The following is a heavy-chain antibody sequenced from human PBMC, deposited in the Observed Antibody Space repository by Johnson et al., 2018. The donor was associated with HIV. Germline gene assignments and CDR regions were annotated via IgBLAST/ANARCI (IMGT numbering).Heavy chain of an antibody. CDR2: ISSSGSTI. CDR3: ARDRFGSGRPNAFDI. J-gene: IGHJ3*02. V-gene: IGHV3-48*04. CDR1: GFTFSSYA. D-gene: IGHD3-10*01. Sequence: VQLVESGGGLVQPGGSLRLSCAASGFTFSSYAMHWVRQAPGKGLEWVSYISSSGSTIYYADSVKGRFTISRDNAKNSLYLQMNSLRAEDTAVYYCARDRFGSGRPNAFDIWGQGTMVTVSS.